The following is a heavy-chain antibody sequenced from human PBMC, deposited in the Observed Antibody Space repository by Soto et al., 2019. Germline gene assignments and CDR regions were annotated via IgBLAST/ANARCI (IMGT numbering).Heavy chain of an antibody. V-gene: IGHV1-18*01. CDR3: ARGQSIWSGSFNWFDP. CDR1: GYTFTSYG. J-gene: IGHJ5*02. Sequence: ASVKVSCKASGYTFTSYGISWVRQAPGQGLEWMGWISAYNGNTNYAQKLQGRVTMTTDTSTSTAYMELRSLRSDDTAVYYCARGQSIWSGSFNWFDPWGQGTLVTVSS. CDR2: ISAYNGNT. D-gene: IGHD3-3*01.